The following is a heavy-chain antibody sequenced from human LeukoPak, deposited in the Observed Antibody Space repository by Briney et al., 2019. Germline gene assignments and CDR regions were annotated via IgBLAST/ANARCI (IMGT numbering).Heavy chain of an antibody. CDR3: ANPHYGDYDLGY. Sequence: PGGSLRLSCAASGFTFSSYAMSWVRQAPGKWLEWVSAISGSSGSTYYADSVKGRFTISRDNSKNTLYLQMNSLRAEDTAVYYCANPHYGDYDLGYWGQGTLVTVSS. CDR1: GFTFSSYA. CDR2: ISGSSGST. J-gene: IGHJ4*02. D-gene: IGHD4-17*01. V-gene: IGHV3-23*01.